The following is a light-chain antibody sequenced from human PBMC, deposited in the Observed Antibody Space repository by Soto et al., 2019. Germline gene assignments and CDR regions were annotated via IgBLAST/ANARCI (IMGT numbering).Light chain of an antibody. CDR2: AAS. J-gene: IGKJ5*01. Sequence: DIQMTQSPSSVSASVGDRVTISCQASQGISMSLAWYQQKPGKAPKLLIYAASSLQSGVPSRFSGSGFGTDFTLTISSLQPEDSAIYYCQQADTFPITFGQGTRLEI. CDR1: QGISMS. V-gene: IGKV1D-12*01. CDR3: QQADTFPIT.